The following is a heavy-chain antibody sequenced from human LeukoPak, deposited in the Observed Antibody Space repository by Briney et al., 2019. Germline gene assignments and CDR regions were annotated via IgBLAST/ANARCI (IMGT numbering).Heavy chain of an antibody. V-gene: IGHV3-23*01. D-gene: IGHD4-17*01. Sequence: QSGGSLRLSCAASGFTLSSYGMSWVRQAPGKGLEWVSVIAGSGGTTIYADSVKGRFTISRDNSKNTLYLQMNSLRAEDTAVYYCANLYGDYDPRWGQGTLVTISS. J-gene: IGHJ4*02. CDR3: ANLYGDYDPR. CDR2: IAGSGGTT. CDR1: GFTLSSYG.